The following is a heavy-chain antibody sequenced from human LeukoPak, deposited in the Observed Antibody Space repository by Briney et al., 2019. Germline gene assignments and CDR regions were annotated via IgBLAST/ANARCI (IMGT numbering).Heavy chain of an antibody. V-gene: IGHV3-15*01. CDR1: GFTFSNAW. J-gene: IGHJ4*02. CDR2: IKSKTDGRTT. CDR3: TTDPRWLLN. D-gene: IGHD3-9*01. Sequence: GGSLRLSCAASGFTFSNAWMSWVRQAPGKGLEWVGRIKSKTDGRTTDYAAPVKGRFTISRDDSKNTLYLQMNSLKTEDTAVYYCTTDPRWLLNWGQGTLVTVSS.